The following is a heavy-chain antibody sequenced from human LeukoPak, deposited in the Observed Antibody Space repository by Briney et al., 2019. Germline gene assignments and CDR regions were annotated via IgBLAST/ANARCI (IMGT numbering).Heavy chain of an antibody. CDR2: ISSSSSTI. Sequence: PGGSLRLSCAASGFTFSSYSMNWVRQAPGKGLEWVSYISSSSSTIYYADSVKGRFTISRDNSKNTLYLQMNSLRAEDTAVYYCAKDRGFGYSYGRDFDYWGQGTLVTVSS. CDR3: AKDRGFGYSYGRDFDY. J-gene: IGHJ4*02. V-gene: IGHV3-48*01. CDR1: GFTFSSYS. D-gene: IGHD5-18*01.